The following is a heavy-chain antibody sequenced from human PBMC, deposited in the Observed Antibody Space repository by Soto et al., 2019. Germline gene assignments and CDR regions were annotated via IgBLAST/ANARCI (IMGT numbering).Heavy chain of an antibody. D-gene: IGHD3-9*01. Sequence: QVQLVESGGGVVQPGTSLRLSCAASGFTLSTCAMHWVRQAPGKGLEWVAVIWYDGSNKYYADSVKGRFTISRDNSKNTLYLQMSSLRAEDTAMYYCVRDTLRYFDWLSYDYWGQGTLVTVSS. CDR1: GFTLSTCA. V-gene: IGHV3-33*01. CDR2: IWYDGSNK. J-gene: IGHJ4*02. CDR3: VRDTLRYFDWLSYDY.